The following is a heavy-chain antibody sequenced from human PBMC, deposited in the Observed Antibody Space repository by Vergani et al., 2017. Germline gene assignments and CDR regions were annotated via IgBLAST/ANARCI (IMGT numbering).Heavy chain of an antibody. Sequence: QITLKVSGPTLVKPTQTLTLTCTFSGFSLTTRGVAVGWIRQPPGKALEWLAIVFWNDDERYSPSLKSRVTITKDTSKNEVILTMATMDPVDTATYYCVHRLGYFDWDGAFDVWGPGTMVTVSS. CDR2: VFWNDDE. CDR1: GFSLTTRGVA. CDR3: VHRLGYFDWDGAFDV. D-gene: IGHD3-9*01. J-gene: IGHJ3*01. V-gene: IGHV2-5*01.